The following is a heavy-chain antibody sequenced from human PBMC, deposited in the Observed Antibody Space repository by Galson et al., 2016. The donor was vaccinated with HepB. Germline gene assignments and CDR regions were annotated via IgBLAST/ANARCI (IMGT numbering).Heavy chain of an antibody. D-gene: IGHD4-17*01. CDR2: VSGTINSI. CDR1: GFSFSNYS. Sequence: SLRLSCAASGFSFSNYSMNWVRQAPGKGLEWVSYVSGTINSIHYADSVKGRFTISRDNARKSLNLQMNSLRDEDTAVYYCARNRWGVTTKYLVYWGQGTLVTVSS. J-gene: IGHJ4*02. V-gene: IGHV3-48*02. CDR3: ARNRWGVTTKYLVY.